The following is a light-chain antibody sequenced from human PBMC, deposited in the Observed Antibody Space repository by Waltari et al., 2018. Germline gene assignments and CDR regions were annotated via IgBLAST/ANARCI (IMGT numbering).Light chain of an antibody. V-gene: IGKV1-12*01. CDR2: DAS. CDR1: QDISRW. CDR3: QQGNDFPLT. Sequence: DIQMTQSPSSVSASVGDRVTITCRASQDISRWLAWYQKKAGKAPKFLIYDASNLQSGVPSRFSGSGSGTDFTLTISSLQPEDFATYYCQQGNDFPLTFGGGTKVEI. J-gene: IGKJ4*01.